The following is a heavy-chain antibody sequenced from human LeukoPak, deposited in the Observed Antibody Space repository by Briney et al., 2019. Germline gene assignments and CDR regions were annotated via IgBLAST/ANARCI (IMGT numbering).Heavy chain of an antibody. CDR2: IYYSGST. J-gene: IGHJ2*01. V-gene: IGHV4-31*03. Sequence: SQTLSLTCTVSGGSISSGSYYWAWIRQHPGKGLEWIGYIYYSGSTYYNLSLKSRVTVSEDTSKNQFSLKLTSVTAADTAVYYCARRAPSAGYFDLWGRGTLVSVSS. CDR1: GGSISSGSYY. CDR3: ARRAPSAGYFDL.